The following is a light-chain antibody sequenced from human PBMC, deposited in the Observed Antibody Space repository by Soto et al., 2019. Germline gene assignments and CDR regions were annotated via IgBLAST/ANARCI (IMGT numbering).Light chain of an antibody. CDR3: QQYNIWPPWE. CDR2: GAS. J-gene: IGKJ1*01. CDR1: DSVNDN. V-gene: IGKV3-15*01. Sequence: EIEMTQYPATLSASPGDRATLSCWTSDSVNDNLAWYQQKPGQPPRLLIYGASTRATGIPARFSGSGSGTEFTLTITNLQSEDFATYYCQQYNIWPPWEFGHGTKVEFK.